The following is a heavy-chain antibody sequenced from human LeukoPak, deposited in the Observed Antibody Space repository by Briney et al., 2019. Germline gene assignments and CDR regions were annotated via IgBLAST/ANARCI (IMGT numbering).Heavy chain of an antibody. D-gene: IGHD3-3*01. CDR3: ASRRIFGVVIIDY. V-gene: IGHV3-23*01. Sequence: TGGSLRLSCAASGFTFSSYAMSWVRQAPGKGLEWVSAISGSGGSTYYADSVKGRFTISRDNSKNTLYLQMNNLRAEDTAVYYCASRRIFGVVIIDYWGQGTLVTVSS. J-gene: IGHJ4*02. CDR2: ISGSGGST. CDR1: GFTFSSYA.